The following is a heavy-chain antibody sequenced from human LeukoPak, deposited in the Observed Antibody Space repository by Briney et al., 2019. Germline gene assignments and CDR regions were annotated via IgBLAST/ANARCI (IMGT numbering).Heavy chain of an antibody. CDR3: ARAGHYYYDSSGEFDY. D-gene: IGHD3-22*01. J-gene: IGHJ4*02. V-gene: IGHV4-59*01. Sequence: SETLSLTCTVSGGSISSYYWSWIRQPPGKGLEWIGYIYYSGSTNYNPSLKSRVTISVDTSKNQFPLKLSSATAADTAVYYCARAGHYYYDSSGEFDYWGQGTLVTVSS. CDR1: GGSISSYY. CDR2: IYYSGST.